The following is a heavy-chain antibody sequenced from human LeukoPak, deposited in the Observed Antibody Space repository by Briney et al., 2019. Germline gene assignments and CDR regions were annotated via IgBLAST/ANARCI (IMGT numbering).Heavy chain of an antibody. CDR1: GVSISSYS. CDR3: ARVFGGNPNWFDP. D-gene: IGHD4-23*01. Sequence: SETLSLTCTVSGVSISSYSWSWIRQPPGKGLEWIGNVYYSGSTNYNPSLKSRVTISVDTSNNQFSLKLTSVTAAHTALYYCARVFGGNPNWFDPWGQGTLVTVSS. J-gene: IGHJ5*02. CDR2: VYYSGST. V-gene: IGHV4-59*01.